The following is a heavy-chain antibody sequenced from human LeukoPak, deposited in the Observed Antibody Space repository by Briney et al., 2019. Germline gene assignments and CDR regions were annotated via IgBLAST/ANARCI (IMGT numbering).Heavy chain of an antibody. CDR2: ISGSGGTT. V-gene: IGHV3-23*01. CDR3: AKDLRARTRLSSFDY. CDR1: GFIFNSYA. Sequence: GGSLRLSCAGSGFIFNSYAISWVRQAPGKGLEWVSAISGSGGTTYYADPVKGRFTVSRDNSKNTLYLQMNSLRAEDTAVYYCAKDLRARTRLSSFDYWGQGTLVTVSS. J-gene: IGHJ4*02. D-gene: IGHD1-14*01.